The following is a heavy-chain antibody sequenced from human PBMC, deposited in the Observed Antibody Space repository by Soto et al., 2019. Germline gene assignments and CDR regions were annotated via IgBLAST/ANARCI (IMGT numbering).Heavy chain of an antibody. CDR3: ARDRSSGWYWNWYFDL. V-gene: IGHV1-69*06. CDR1: GGTFSSYA. J-gene: IGHJ2*01. CDR2: IIPIFGTA. D-gene: IGHD6-19*01. Sequence: QVQLVQSGAEVKKPGSSVKVSCKASGGTFSSYAISWVRQAPGQGLEWMGGIIPIFGTANYAQKFQGRVTITADKATSTAYMELSSLRSEDTAVYYCARDRSSGWYWNWYFDLWGRGTLVTVSS.